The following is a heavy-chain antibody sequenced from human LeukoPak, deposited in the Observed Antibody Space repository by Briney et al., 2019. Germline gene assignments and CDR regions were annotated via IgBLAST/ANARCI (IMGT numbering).Heavy chain of an antibody. D-gene: IGHD3-22*01. CDR3: ARRDDSSGYHKIFDY. V-gene: IGHV4-4*07. CDR1: GGSISSYY. CDR2: IYTSGST. J-gene: IGHJ4*02. Sequence: PSETLSLTCTVSGGSISSYYWSWIRQPAGKGLEWIGRIYTSGSTNYNPSLKSRVTISEDPSKNQFYLKLSSLTAADTAVYYCARRDDSSGYHKIFDYWGPGTLVTVSS.